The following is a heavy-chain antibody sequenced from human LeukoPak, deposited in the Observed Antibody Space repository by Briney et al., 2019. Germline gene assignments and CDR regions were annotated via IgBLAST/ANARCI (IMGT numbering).Heavy chain of an antibody. CDR3: AALRPSTEDSFDY. D-gene: IGHD3-10*01. CDR1: GXSFTSYC. CDR2: IYPGDSDT. Sequence: GESLKISCKGSGXSFTSYCIGWVRQMPGKGLEWMGIIYPGDSDTRYSPSFQGQVTISADKSISTAYLQWSSLKASDTAMYYCAALRPSTEDSFDYRGQGTLVTVSS. V-gene: IGHV5-51*01. J-gene: IGHJ4*02.